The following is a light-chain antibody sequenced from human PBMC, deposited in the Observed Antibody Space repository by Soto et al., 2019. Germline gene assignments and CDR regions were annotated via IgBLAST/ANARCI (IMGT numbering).Light chain of an antibody. Sequence: DIQMTQSPPTLSASVGDRVTITCRASQNIDNWLAWYQQKPGEGPKILVYEASTLQSGVPSRFSGSGSGTKFTLTITNLQPDDLATYYCQQYDSFPLAFGGGTKVEIK. CDR1: QNIDNW. V-gene: IGKV1-5*03. CDR2: EAS. J-gene: IGKJ4*01. CDR3: QQYDSFPLA.